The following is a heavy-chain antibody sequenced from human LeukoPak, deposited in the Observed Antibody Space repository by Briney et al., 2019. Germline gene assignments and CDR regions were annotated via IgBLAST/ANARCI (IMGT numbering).Heavy chain of an antibody. J-gene: IGHJ2*01. Sequence: SETLSLTCAVSGYSISSGHYWGWIRQPPGKGPEWIGHIYHSGSTYYNPSLKSRVTISVDTSKNQFSLKLSSVTAADTAVYYCARDSTVQLWSSYWYFDLWGRGTLVTVSS. D-gene: IGHD5-18*01. CDR2: IYHSGST. CDR3: ARDSTVQLWSSYWYFDL. V-gene: IGHV4-38-2*02. CDR1: GYSISSGHY.